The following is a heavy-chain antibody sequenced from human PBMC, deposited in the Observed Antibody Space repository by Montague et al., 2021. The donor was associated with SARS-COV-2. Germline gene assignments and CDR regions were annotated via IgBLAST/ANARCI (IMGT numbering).Heavy chain of an antibody. CDR2: IHSAGRGT. CDR1: GFTFSNSP. D-gene: IGHD3-9*01. CDR3: AKVGDILAGYSLINLDA. J-gene: IGHJ5*02. V-gene: IGHV3-23*03. Sequence: SLRLSCAASGFTFSNSPMSWVRQAPGKGLDWGSVIHSAGRGTYYADSVQGRFTISRDNLKNTVYLQMNSLRDVDTALYYCAKVGDILAGYSLINLDAWGQGTLVVVSS.